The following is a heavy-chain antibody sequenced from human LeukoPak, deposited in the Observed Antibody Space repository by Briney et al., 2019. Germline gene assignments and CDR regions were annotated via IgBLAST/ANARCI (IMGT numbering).Heavy chain of an antibody. D-gene: IGHD3-10*01. CDR2: ISAYNGNT. Sequence: ASVKVSCKASGYTFTGYYMHWVRQAPGQGLEWMGWISAYNGNTNYAQKLQGRVTMTTDTSTSTAYMELRSLRSDDTAVYYCARVNWYYGSGSYYIPYYYYMDVWGKGTTVTISS. CDR1: GYTFTGYY. V-gene: IGHV1-18*04. CDR3: ARVNWYYGSGSYYIPYYYYMDV. J-gene: IGHJ6*03.